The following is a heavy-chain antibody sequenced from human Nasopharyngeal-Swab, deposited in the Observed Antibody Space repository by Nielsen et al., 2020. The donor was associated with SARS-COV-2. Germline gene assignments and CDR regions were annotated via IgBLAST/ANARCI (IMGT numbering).Heavy chain of an antibody. D-gene: IGHD4-17*01. J-gene: IGHJ4*02. V-gene: IGHV3-30*03. CDR2: ISYDGSNK. CDR3: ATTVTTLSGY. Sequence: WIRQPPGKGLEWVAVISYDGSNKYYADSVKGRFTISRDNSKNTLYLQMNSLRAEDTAVYYCATTVTTLSGYWSQGTLVTVSS.